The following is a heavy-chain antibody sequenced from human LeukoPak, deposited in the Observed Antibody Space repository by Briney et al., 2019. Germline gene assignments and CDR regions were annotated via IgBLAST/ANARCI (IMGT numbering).Heavy chain of an antibody. CDR3: ARATYHYDSSGPALEN. CDR1: SDSITNYY. CDR2: IYYSGST. J-gene: IGHJ4*02. D-gene: IGHD3-22*01. Sequence: SETLSLTCTVSSDSITNYYWSWIRQPPGKGLEWIGHIYYSGSTNFNPSLKSRVTLSVDTSKNQFSLKLTSVTAADTAVYYCARATYHYDSSGPALENWGQGTLVIVSS. V-gene: IGHV4-59*01.